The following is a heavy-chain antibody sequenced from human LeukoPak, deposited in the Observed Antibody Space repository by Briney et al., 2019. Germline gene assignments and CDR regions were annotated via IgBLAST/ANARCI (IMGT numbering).Heavy chain of an antibody. CDR1: GFTFSSYG. CDR2: ISYDGSNK. Sequence: GGSLRLSCAASGFTFSSYGMHWVRQAPGKGLEWVAVISYDGSNKYYADSVKGRFTISRDNSKNTLYLQMNSLRAEDTAVYYCAKDQDFWSGFYDYWGQGTLVTVSS. J-gene: IGHJ4*02. D-gene: IGHD3-3*01. CDR3: AKDQDFWSGFYDY. V-gene: IGHV3-30*18.